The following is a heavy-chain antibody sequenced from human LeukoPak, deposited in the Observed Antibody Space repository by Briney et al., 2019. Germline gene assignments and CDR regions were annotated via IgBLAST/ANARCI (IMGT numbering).Heavy chain of an antibody. J-gene: IGHJ5*02. V-gene: IGHV3-73*01. Sequence: GGSLKLSCAASGFTFSGSAMHWVRQASGKGLEWVGRIRSKANSYATAYAASARGRFTISRDDSKNTAYLQMNSLNTEDTAVYYCTKGSAAAGSNDWFDPWGQGTLVTVSS. CDR1: GFTFSGSA. CDR2: IRSKANSYAT. D-gene: IGHD6-13*01. CDR3: TKGSAAAGSNDWFDP.